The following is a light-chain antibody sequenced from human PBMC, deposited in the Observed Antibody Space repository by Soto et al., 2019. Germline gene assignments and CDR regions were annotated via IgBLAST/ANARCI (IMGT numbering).Light chain of an antibody. V-gene: IGKV3-20*01. CDR1: QSVSSSD. Sequence: EIVLTQSPGTLSLSPGERATLSCRASQSVSSSDLAWYQQKPGQAPRLLIYGASSRATGIPDRFSGSGSGTDFTLTISGLEPEDSAVYYCQQYNNWPPITFGQGTRLEIK. CDR2: GAS. CDR3: QQYNNWPPIT. J-gene: IGKJ5*01.